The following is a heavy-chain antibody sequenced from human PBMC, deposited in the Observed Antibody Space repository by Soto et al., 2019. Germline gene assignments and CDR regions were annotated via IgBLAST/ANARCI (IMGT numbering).Heavy chain of an antibody. Sequence: EVQLVESGGGLVRPGGSLRLSCAASGFTFSYYWMHWVRQAPGKGLVWVSRIHSDGSSTTYADFVKGRFIISRDNARNTVDLQMNRVRVEETAVYYGARGYRGAFDLGGQGTVVTVSS. CDR1: GFTFSYYW. J-gene: IGHJ3*01. CDR2: IHSDGSST. CDR3: ARGYRGAFDL. D-gene: IGHD1-1*01. V-gene: IGHV3-74*01.